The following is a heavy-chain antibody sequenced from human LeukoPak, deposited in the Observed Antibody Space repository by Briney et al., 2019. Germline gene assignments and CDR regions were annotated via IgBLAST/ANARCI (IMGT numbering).Heavy chain of an antibody. Sequence: SETLSLTCTVSGGSISSYYWSWIRQPPGKGLEWIGYIYYSGSTNYNPSLKSRVTISVDTSKNQFSLKLSSVTAADTAVYYCARHEPSSFYYESRGNWFDPWGQGTLVTVSS. CDR2: IYYSGST. J-gene: IGHJ5*02. V-gene: IGHV4-59*01. D-gene: IGHD3-22*01. CDR1: GGSISSYY. CDR3: ARHEPSSFYYESRGNWFDP.